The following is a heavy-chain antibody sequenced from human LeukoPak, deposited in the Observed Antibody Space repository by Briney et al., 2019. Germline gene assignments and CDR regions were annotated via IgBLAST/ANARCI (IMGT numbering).Heavy chain of an antibody. CDR1: GFSFSTYS. CDR2: ISSSSGTI. J-gene: IGHJ6*03. D-gene: IGHD3-3*01. Sequence: PGGSLRLSCAASGFSFSTYSMNWVRQAPGKGLEWVSYISSSSGTIYSADSVEGRFTISRDNAKNSLYLQMNSLRAEDTAVYYCARDGSPTIFGYYYMDVWGKGTTVAVSS. CDR3: ARDGSPTIFGYYYMDV. V-gene: IGHV3-48*01.